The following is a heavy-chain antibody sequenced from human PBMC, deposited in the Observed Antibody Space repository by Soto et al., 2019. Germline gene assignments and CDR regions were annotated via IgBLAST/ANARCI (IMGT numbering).Heavy chain of an antibody. CDR3: ARGRRFLYSGYESNYYYYGMDV. V-gene: IGHV1-69*13. D-gene: IGHD5-12*01. CDR1: AGTLSSYT. Sequence: SVRTSSRIFAGTLSSYTFSWVRQAHEPGLEWRGGIIPIFGTANYAQKFQGRVTITADESTSTAYMELSSLRSEDTAVYYCARGRRFLYSGYESNYYYYGMDVWGQGTTVTVSS. CDR2: IIPIFGTA. J-gene: IGHJ6*02.